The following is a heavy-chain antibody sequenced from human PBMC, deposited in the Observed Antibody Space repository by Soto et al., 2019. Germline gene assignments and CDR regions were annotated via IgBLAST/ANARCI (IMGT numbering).Heavy chain of an antibody. CDR3: ARYNNWYYFDY. J-gene: IGHJ4*02. D-gene: IGHD1-20*01. CDR1: GGSISSGDSY. CDR2: IHYSGSS. V-gene: IGHV4-31*03. Sequence: SETLSLTCTVSGGSISSGDSYWSWLRQPPGKGLQWIGYIHYSGSSYCNPSLKSRVTMSVDTSKNQFSLRLTSVTAADTAVYYCARYNNWYYFDYWGQGALVTVSS.